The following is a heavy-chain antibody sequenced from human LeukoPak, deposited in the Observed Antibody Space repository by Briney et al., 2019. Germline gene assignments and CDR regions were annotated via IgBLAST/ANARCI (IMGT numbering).Heavy chain of an antibody. Sequence: GGSLRLSCAASGFTFTDYAVTWVRQAPGKGLEWVSGINTNGDRTSYADSVKGRFTLSRDNSKNTLYLQMNSLRAEDTAVYYCAKDDYRGQGTLVTVSS. CDR3: AKDDY. J-gene: IGHJ4*02. V-gene: IGHV3-23*01. CDR1: GFTFTDYA. CDR2: INTNGDRT.